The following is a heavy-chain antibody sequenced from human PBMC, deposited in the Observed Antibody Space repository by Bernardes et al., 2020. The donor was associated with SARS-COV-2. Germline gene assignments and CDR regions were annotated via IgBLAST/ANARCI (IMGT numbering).Heavy chain of an antibody. CDR3: ARDRTASYYLLEPYGMDV. Sequence: ASVKVSCKASGYTFTGYYMHWVRQAPGQGLEWMGWINPNSGGTNYAQKFQGRVTMTRDTSISTAYMELSRLRSDDTAVYYCARDRTASYYLLEPYGMDVWCQGTTVTVSS. V-gene: IGHV1-2*02. J-gene: IGHJ6*02. CDR1: GYTFTGYY. D-gene: IGHD1-26*01. CDR2: INPNSGGT.